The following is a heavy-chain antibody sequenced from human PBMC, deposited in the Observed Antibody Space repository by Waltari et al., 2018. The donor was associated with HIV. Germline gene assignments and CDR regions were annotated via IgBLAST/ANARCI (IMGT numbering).Heavy chain of an antibody. CDR1: GGSISSYY. CDR2: IYYSGST. Sequence: QVQLQESGPGLVKPSETLSLTCTVSGGSISSYYWSWIRQPPGKGLEWIGYIYYSGSTNYNPSLKSRVTISVDTSKNQLSLKLSSVTAADTAVYYCARGSDYDFWSSVNFDYWGQGTLVTVSS. J-gene: IGHJ4*02. CDR3: ARGSDYDFWSSVNFDY. V-gene: IGHV4-59*01. D-gene: IGHD3-3*01.